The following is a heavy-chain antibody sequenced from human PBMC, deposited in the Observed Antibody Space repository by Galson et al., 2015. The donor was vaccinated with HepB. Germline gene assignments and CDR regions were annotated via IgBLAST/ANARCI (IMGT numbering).Heavy chain of an antibody. D-gene: IGHD3-22*01. V-gene: IGHV1-69*02. J-gene: IGHJ4*02. Sequence: SVKVSCKASGGTFSSYTISWVRQAPGQGLEWMRRIIPILGIANYAQKFQGRVTITADKSTSTAYMELSSLRSEDTAVYYCARAECPTYYYDSSGYCPIDYWGQGTLVTVSS. CDR1: GGTFSSYT. CDR3: ARAECPTYYYDSSGYCPIDY. CDR2: IIPILGIA.